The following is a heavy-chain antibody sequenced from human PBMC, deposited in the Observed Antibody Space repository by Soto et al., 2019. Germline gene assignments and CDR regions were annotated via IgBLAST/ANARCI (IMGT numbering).Heavy chain of an antibody. CDR3: ARQVAVAGRYYCYGMDV. CDR2: IYPGDSDT. V-gene: IGHV5-51*01. Sequence: GESLKISCKGSGYSFTSYWIGWVRQMPGKGLEWMGIIYPGDSDTRYSPSFQGQVTISADKSISTAYLQWSSLKASDTAMYYCARQVAVAGRYYCYGMDVWGQGTTVTVSS. CDR1: GYSFTSYW. D-gene: IGHD6-19*01. J-gene: IGHJ6*02.